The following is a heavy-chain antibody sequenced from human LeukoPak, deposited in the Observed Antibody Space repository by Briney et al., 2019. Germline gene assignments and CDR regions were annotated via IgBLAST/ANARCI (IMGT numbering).Heavy chain of an antibody. J-gene: IGHJ4*02. CDR3: SRELGGSYFDY. CDR2: NNPSGGRT. D-gene: IGHD1-26*01. CDR1: GYTFSNYY. Sequence: ASVKVSCKASGYTFSNYYIHWVRQAPGQGLEWMGVNNPSGGRTTYAQKFQGRVTMTRDTSTSTACMDLSSLRPDDTAVYYCSRELGGSYFDYWGQGTLVTVSS. V-gene: IGHV1-46*01.